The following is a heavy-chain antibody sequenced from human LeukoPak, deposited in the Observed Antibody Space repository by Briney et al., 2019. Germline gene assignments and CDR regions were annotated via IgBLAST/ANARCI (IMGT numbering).Heavy chain of an antibody. V-gene: IGHV3-7*05. CDR2: IKRDGGDK. Sequence: PGGSLILSCAASGFTFSSFWMSWVRQAPGKGLEWVANIKRDGGDKYYVDSVKGRFSISRDNAKNSLYLHMNSLRAEDTAVYYCASGLPRGTAMRHWGQGTLVTVSS. D-gene: IGHD5-18*01. CDR1: GFTFSSFW. CDR3: ASGLPRGTAMRH. J-gene: IGHJ4*02.